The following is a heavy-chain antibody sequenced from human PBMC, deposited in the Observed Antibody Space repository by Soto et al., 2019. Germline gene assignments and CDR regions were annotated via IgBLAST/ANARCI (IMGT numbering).Heavy chain of an antibody. CDR1: GFSFSNAG. V-gene: IGHV3-15*01. Sequence: PGGSLRLSCGASGFSFSNAGMSWVRQAPGKGLEWVGRIKRKAAGGTADYAAPVKGRFTISRDDSKNTLYLQMNGLKTEDSGVYSCASHPNFDDWNGYYQNYFFDYWGQGALVTVSS. CDR3: ASHPNFDDWNGYYQNYFFDY. D-gene: IGHD3-3*01. J-gene: IGHJ4*02. CDR2: IKRKAAGGTA.